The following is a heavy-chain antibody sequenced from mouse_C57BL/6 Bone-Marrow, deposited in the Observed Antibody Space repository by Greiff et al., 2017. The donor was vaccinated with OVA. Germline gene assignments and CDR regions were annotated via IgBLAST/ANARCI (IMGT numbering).Heavy chain of an antibody. CDR2: IYPRSGNT. CDR3: ARWGVVAYYFDY. Sequence: VMLVESGAELARPGASVKLSCKASGYTFTSYGISWVKQRTGQGLEWIGDIYPRSGNTYYNEKFKGKATLTADKSSSTAYMELRSLTSEDSAVYVGARWGVVAYYFDYWCRGTTLTVTA. J-gene: IGHJ2*01. D-gene: IGHD1-1*01. V-gene: IGHV1-81*01. CDR1: GYTFTSYG.